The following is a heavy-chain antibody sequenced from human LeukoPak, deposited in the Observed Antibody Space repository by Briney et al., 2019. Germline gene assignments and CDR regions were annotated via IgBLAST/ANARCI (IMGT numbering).Heavy chain of an antibody. V-gene: IGHV5-51*01. J-gene: IGHJ4*02. Sequence: GESLKISCKGSGYRFTSYWIGWVRQMPGKGLEWMGIIYPGDSDTRYSPSFQGQVTISADQSITTAYLQWSSLKASDTAMYYCARRYQNYFDYWGQGTLVTVSS. D-gene: IGHD2-2*01. CDR3: ARRYQNYFDY. CDR1: GYRFTSYW. CDR2: IYPGDSDT.